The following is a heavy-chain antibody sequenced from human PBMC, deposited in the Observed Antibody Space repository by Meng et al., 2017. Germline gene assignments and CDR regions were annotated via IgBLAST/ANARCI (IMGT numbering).Heavy chain of an antibody. D-gene: IGHD3-22*01. CDR1: DYSISSGYY. J-gene: IGHJ5*02. V-gene: IGHV4-38-2*02. CDR2: IYHSGGT. Sequence: SETLSLTCAVSDYSISSGYYWGWIRQPPGKGLEWIGSIYHSGGTYYNPSLKSRVTISVDTSKNQFSLKLSSVTAADTAVYYCARENPDSYNWFDPWGQGTLVTVSS. CDR3: ARENPDSYNWFDP.